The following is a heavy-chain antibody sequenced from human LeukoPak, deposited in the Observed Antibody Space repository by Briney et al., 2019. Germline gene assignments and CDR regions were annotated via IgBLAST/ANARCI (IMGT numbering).Heavy chain of an antibody. CDR3: ARVPYNF. D-gene: IGHD5-24*01. CDR2: ISSDIIST. Sequence: GGSLRLSCAASGFTFSDYYMSWIRQAPGRGLEWVSYISSDIISTNYADSVRGRFTISRDNSKNTLYLQMNSLRAEDTAVYYCARVPYNFGGQGTTVTVSS. CDR1: GFTFSDYY. V-gene: IGHV3-11*05. J-gene: IGHJ6*02.